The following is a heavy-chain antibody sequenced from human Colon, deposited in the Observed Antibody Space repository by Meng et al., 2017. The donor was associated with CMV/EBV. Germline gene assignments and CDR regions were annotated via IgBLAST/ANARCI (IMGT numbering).Heavy chain of an antibody. CDR3: TRLLDP. Sequence: GESLKISCAASGFTVSTNYMSWVRQAPGKGLEWVGRIRDKAKNYATALASSVKGRFLISRDDLSNTTYLLMNRLKIEDTAVYYCTRLLDPWGQGTLVTVSS. J-gene: IGHJ5*02. CDR1: GFTVSTNY. CDR2: IRDKAKNYAT. V-gene: IGHV3-73*01.